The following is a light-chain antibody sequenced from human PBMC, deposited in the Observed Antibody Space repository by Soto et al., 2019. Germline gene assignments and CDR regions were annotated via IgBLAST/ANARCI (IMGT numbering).Light chain of an antibody. Sequence: HSALTQPASVSGSPGQSITISCTGTSSDVGGYNYVSWYQQHPEKVPKLLICDVTNRPSGVSNRFSGSKSGNTASLTISGLQPEDAADYYCSSYTSDNTWVFGGGTKLTVL. V-gene: IGLV2-14*01. CDR2: DVT. J-gene: IGLJ3*02. CDR1: SSDVGGYNY. CDR3: SSYTSDNTWV.